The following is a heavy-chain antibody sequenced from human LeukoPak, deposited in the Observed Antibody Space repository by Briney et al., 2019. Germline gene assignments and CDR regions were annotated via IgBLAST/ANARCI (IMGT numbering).Heavy chain of an antibody. CDR2: ISAYNGNT. J-gene: IGHJ4*02. V-gene: IGHV1-18*01. Sequence: ASVKVSCKASGYTFTSYGISWVRQAPGQGLEWMGWISAYNGNTNYAQKLQGRVTMTTDTSTSTAYMELRSLRSDDTAVYYCARGRKYTSGYRVTELGSGYSDYWGQGTLVTVSS. D-gene: IGHD5-18*01. CDR3: ARGRKYTSGYRVTELGSGYSDY. CDR1: GYTFTSYG.